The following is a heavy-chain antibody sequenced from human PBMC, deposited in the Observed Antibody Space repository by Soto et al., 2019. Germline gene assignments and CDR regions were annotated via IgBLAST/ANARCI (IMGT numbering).Heavy chain of an antibody. J-gene: IGHJ3*02. CDR3: ARKPTVNSAFEI. Sequence: QVHLQESGPGLVKPSGTLSLTCGVSGGSISSTNWWSWVRQPPGKGLKWIGEIYHSGSTNRNPSLKRRVTISIDRSKNQFSLNLSSVTAADTAVYFCARKPTVNSAFEIWGQGIMVTVSS. V-gene: IGHV4-4*02. CDR2: IYHSGST. D-gene: IGHD4-17*01. CDR1: GGSISSTNW.